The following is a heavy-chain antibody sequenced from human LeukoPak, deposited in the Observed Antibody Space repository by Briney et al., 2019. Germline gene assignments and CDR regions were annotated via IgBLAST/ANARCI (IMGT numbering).Heavy chain of an antibody. CDR1: GYSFSSGFY. D-gene: IGHD5-18*01. J-gene: IGHJ4*02. V-gene: IGHV4-38-2*02. CDR2: IFHSGST. CDR3: AKGTQRHTAMVYFDY. Sequence: PSETLSLTCSVSGYSFSSGFYWGWIRQPPGKGLEWIGSIFHSGSTYYNPSLKSRVTISVDTSKNQLSLKLISVTAADTAVYYCAKGTQRHTAMVYFDYWGQGTLVTVSS.